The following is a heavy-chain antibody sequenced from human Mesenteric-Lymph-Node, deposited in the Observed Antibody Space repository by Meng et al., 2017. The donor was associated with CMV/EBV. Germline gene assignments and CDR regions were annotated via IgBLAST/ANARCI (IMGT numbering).Heavy chain of an antibody. V-gene: IGHV2-5*01. D-gene: IGHD2-15*01. CDR3: AHSVVVVAATHTYYFDY. CDR2: IHWNDDK. Sequence: SLTTYGVSVGWIRQPPGKALEWLALIHWNDDKCYSPSLKSRLTITKDTFKDQVVLTMTNMDPVDTATYYCAHSVVVVAATHTYYFDYWGQGTLVTVSS. J-gene: IGHJ4*02. CDR1: SLTTYGVS.